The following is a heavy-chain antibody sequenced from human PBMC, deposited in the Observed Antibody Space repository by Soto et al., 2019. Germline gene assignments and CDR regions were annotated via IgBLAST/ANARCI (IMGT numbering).Heavy chain of an antibody. V-gene: IGHV3-48*01. CDR2: ISSSSSTI. CDR1: GFTFSSYS. Sequence: GGSLRLSCAASGFTFSSYSMNWVRQAPGKGLEWVSYISSSSSTIYYADSVKGRFTISRDNAKDSLYLQMNSLRAEDTAVYYCARETRDYGDTPTPNDAFDIWGQGTMVTVSS. CDR3: ARETRDYGDTPTPNDAFDI. D-gene: IGHD4-17*01. J-gene: IGHJ3*02.